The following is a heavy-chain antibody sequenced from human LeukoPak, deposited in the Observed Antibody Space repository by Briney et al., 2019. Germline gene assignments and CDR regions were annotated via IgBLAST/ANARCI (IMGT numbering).Heavy chain of an antibody. J-gene: IGHJ4*02. V-gene: IGHV3-7*01. Sequence: QPGGSLRLSCVASGFSISNHWMNWVRLAPGKGLEWVANIKPDGSEKYYVDPVKGRFTISRDNAKNSFYMQMNYVRAEDMDMYYCASRXXQASDDGIYWGQGALVTVSS. CDR1: GFSISNHW. CDR2: IKPDGSEK. CDR3: ASRXXQASDDGIY. D-gene: IGHD4-17*01.